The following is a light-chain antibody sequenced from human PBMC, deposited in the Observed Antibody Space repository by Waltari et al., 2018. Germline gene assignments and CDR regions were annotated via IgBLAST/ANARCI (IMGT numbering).Light chain of an antibody. V-gene: IGKV3-20*01. Sequence: EIVLTQSPGTLSLSPGARVTLSCRASQTITGNWVTWYHQKPGQAPRLLIYGAASRATGIPDRFSGSGSGTDFTLTISRLEPEDSAVYYCQQYDGSVVTFGGGTKVEIK. CDR1: QTITGNW. CDR3: QQYDGSVVT. J-gene: IGKJ4*01. CDR2: GAA.